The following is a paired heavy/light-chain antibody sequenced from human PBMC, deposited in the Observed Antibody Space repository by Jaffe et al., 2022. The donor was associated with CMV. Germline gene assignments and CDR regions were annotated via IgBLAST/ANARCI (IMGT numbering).Heavy chain of an antibody. J-gene: IGHJ4*02. Sequence: EVQLVASGGDLVKPGGSLTLSCEASGFAFSSYTMNWLRQAPGKGLEWVASISSTSNYLYYEDSLRGRFTISRDDARNSLYLEMKSLRAEDTALYYCARDSGKSSGTAGYLKDCLDHWGQGTLVTVSS. CDR2: ISSTSNYL. D-gene: IGHD3-10*01. CDR1: GFAFSSYT. CDR3: ARDSGKSSGTAGYLKDCLDH. V-gene: IGHV3-21*02.
Light chain of an antibody. CDR1: QNVLYRSNNKNY. V-gene: IGKV4-1*01. CDR3: QQHYSIPLT. CDR2: WAS. Sequence: IVMTQSPESLPVSLGERATINCKSSQNVLYRSNNKNYLSWYQQKPGQPPKLLISWASTRESGVPDRFSGSGSGTDFTLTINNLQAEDVAVYYCQQHYSIPLTFGGGTRVEI. J-gene: IGKJ4*01.